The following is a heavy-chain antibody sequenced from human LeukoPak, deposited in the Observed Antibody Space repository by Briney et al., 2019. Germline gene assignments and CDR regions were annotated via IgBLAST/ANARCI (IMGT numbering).Heavy chain of an antibody. CDR3: ASSGSYGAFDI. Sequence: ASVKVSCKASGGTFSSYAISWVRQAPGQGLEWMGGIIPIFGTANYAQKFQGRVTITVDESTSTAYMELSSLRSEDTAVYYCASSGSYGAFDIWGQGTMVTVSS. D-gene: IGHD1-26*01. CDR2: IIPIFGTA. V-gene: IGHV1-69*13. CDR1: GGTFSSYA. J-gene: IGHJ3*02.